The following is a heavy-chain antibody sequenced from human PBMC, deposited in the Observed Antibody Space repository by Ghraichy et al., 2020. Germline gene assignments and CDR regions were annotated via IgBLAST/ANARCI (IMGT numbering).Heavy chain of an antibody. CDR3: ATCSGGSCYSSYFDY. J-gene: IGHJ4*02. CDR2: ISYDGSNK. V-gene: IGHV3-30*04. D-gene: IGHD2-15*01. Sequence: GGSLRLSCAASGFTFSSYAMHWVRQAPGKGLEWVAVISYDGSNKYYADSVKGRFTISRDNSKNTLYLQMNSLRAEDTAVYYCATCSGGSCYSSYFDYWGQGTLVTVSS. CDR1: GFTFSSYA.